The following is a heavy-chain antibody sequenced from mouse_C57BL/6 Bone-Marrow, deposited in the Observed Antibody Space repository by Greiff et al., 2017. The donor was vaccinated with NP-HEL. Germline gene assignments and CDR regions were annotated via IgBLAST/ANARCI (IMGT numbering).Heavy chain of an antibody. Sequence: EVKLVESGGGLVKPGGSLKLSCAASGFTFSSYAMSWVRQTPEKRLEWVATISDGGSYTYYPDNVKGRFTISRGNAKNNLYLQMSHLKSEDTAMYYCARDPWYFDVWGTGTTVTVSS. CDR1: GFTFSSYA. CDR2: ISDGGSYT. CDR3: ARDPWYFDV. V-gene: IGHV5-4*01. J-gene: IGHJ1*03.